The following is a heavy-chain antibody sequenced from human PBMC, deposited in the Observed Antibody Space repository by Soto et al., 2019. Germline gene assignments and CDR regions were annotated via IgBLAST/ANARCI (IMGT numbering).Heavy chain of an antibody. CDR3: ARGRVVADY. V-gene: IGHV3-21*01. CDR1: GFPFSSSS. Sequence: EVPRLESGGGLVKPGGPLRLSCAASGFPFSSSSMKWVRQAPGKGLEWLSSISSSSSYIYYADSVKGRFTISRDNAKNALYLQMNSLRAEDTAVYYCARGRVVADYWGQGTLVTVSS. J-gene: IGHJ4*02. D-gene: IGHD2-15*01. CDR2: ISSSSSYI.